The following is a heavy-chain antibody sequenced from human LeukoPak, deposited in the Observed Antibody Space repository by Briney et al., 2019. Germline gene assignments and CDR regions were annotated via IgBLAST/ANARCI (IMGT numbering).Heavy chain of an antibody. V-gene: IGHV4-59*01. J-gene: IGHJ4*02. CDR2: IYYSGST. D-gene: IGHD6-25*01. Sequence: SETLSLTCTVSGGSISSYYWSWIRQPPGEGLEWIGYIYYSGSTNYNPSLKSRVTISVDTSKNQFSLKLSSVTAADTAVYYCARGKRSYTYYFDYWGQGTLVTVSS. CDR3: ARGKRSYTYYFDY. CDR1: GGSISSYY.